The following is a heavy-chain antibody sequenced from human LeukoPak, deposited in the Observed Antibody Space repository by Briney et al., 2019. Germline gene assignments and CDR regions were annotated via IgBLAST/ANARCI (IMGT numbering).Heavy chain of an antibody. V-gene: IGHV1-69*05. CDR1: GGTFSSYA. CDR3: GRWSAVAGWDY. Sequence: VASVKVSCKASGGTFSSYAISWVRQAPGQGLEWMGGIIPIFGTANYAQKFQGRVTITTDESTSTAYMELSSLRSEDTAVYYCGRWSAVAGWDYWGQGTLVTVSS. CDR2: IIPIFGTA. J-gene: IGHJ4*02. D-gene: IGHD6-19*01.